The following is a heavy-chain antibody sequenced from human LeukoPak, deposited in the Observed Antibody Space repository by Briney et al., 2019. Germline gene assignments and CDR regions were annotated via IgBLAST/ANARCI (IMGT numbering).Heavy chain of an antibody. CDR1: GFNFNTYW. J-gene: IGHJ4*02. CDR3: ARDLRIVSGSYLDY. CDR2: IKQDGSEK. V-gene: IGHV3-7*01. Sequence: GGSLRLSCAASGFNFNTYWMSWVRQAPGKGLEWVANIKQDGSEKFYGDSMKGRFTISRDNSKNSLYLQVNSLRAEDTAIYYCARDLRIVSGSYLDYWGQGTLVTVSS. D-gene: IGHD1-26*01.